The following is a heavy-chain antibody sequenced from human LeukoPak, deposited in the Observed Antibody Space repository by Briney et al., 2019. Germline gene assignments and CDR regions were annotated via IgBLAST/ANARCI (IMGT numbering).Heavy chain of an antibody. D-gene: IGHD1-26*01. J-gene: IGHJ4*02. CDR2: ISYDGSNK. CDR1: GFTFSSYG. V-gene: IGHV3-30*03. Sequence: PGRSLRLSCAASGFTFSSYGMHWVRQAPGKGLEWVAVISYDGSNKYYADSVKGRFTISRDNSKNTLYLQMNSLRAEDTAVYYCVRDPLGATSYWGQGTLVTVSS. CDR3: VRDPLGATSY.